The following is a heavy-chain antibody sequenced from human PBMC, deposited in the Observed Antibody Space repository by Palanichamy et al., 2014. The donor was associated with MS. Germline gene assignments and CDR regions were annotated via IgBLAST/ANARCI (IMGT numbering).Heavy chain of an antibody. CDR2: ISGGGST. V-gene: IGHV3-23*01. CDR1: GFTFRSYA. Sequence: EVQLLESGGGLVQPGGSLRLSCAASGFTFRSYAMSWVRQAPGKGLDWVSAISGGGSTYYADSVKGRFTISRDNSKNTLYMQMNSLRAEDTAVYYCATISPDSNAKYSQHWGQGTLVTVSS. CDR3: ATISPDSNAKYSQH. J-gene: IGHJ1*01. D-gene: IGHD4-11*01.